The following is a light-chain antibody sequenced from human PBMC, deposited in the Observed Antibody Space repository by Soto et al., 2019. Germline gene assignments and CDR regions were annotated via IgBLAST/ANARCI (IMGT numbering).Light chain of an antibody. CDR2: DVT. J-gene: IGLJ2*01. V-gene: IGLV2-14*03. Sequence: QSALTQPASVSGSPGQSITISCTGTSTEVGSYNYVCWFQQYPGKAPKLIIYDVTNRPSGVSNRFSGSKSGTTASLTISGLQPEDEADYYCSSYTTRVALGVRFGGGTQRPS. CDR3: SSYTTRVALGVR. CDR1: STEVGSYNY.